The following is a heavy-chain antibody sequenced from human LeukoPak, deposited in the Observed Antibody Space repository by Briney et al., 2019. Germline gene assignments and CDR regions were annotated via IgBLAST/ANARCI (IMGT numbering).Heavy chain of an antibody. V-gene: IGHV4-4*07. CDR2: IYTSGST. J-gene: IGHJ4*02. CDR1: GGSISSYY. Sequence: SETLSLTCTVSGGSISSYYWSWIRQPAGKGLEWIGRIYTSGSTNYNPSLKSRVTISVDTSKIQFSLKLSSVTAADTAVYYCARHNPGGYSGSYLDYWGQGTLVTVSS. CDR3: ARHNPGGYSGSYLDY. D-gene: IGHD1-26*01.